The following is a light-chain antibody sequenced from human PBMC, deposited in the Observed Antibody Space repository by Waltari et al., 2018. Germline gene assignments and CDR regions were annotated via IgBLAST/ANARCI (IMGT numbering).Light chain of an antibody. CDR3: CSYAGSYTFYV. CDR2: DVS. V-gene: IGLV2-11*01. J-gene: IGLJ1*01. Sequence: YQSRPGKAPNSLIDDVSKGASGGPDRFSGSKSGNTASLTSSRLQAEDEADYYCCSYAGSYTFYVFGTGTKVTVL.